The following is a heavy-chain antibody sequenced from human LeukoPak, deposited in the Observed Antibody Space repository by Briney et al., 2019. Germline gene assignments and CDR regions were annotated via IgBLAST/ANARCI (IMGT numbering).Heavy chain of an antibody. Sequence: PGRSLRLSCAASGFTFSSYWMHWVRQAPGKGLVWVSRINSDGSSTTYADSVKGRFTISRDNAKNTLYLQMNSLRAEDTAVYYCARGPDSYGSFDYWGQGTLVTVSS. D-gene: IGHD5-18*01. CDR1: GFTFSSYW. J-gene: IGHJ4*02. V-gene: IGHV3-74*01. CDR3: ARGPDSYGSFDY. CDR2: INSDGSST.